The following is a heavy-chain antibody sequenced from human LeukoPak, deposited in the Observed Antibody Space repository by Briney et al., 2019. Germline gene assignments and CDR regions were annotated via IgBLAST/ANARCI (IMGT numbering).Heavy chain of an antibody. J-gene: IGHJ4*02. CDR2: INPSGGST. CDR3: AKGAGGYYFDY. D-gene: IGHD1-26*01. V-gene: IGHV1-46*01. Sequence: ASVKVPCKTSGYTFTTWYIHWVRQAPGQGLEWMGIINPSGGSTSYAQKFQGRVTMTRDTSTSTVYMELSSLRSEDTAVYYCAKGAGGYYFDYWGQGTMVTVSS. CDR1: GYTFTTWY.